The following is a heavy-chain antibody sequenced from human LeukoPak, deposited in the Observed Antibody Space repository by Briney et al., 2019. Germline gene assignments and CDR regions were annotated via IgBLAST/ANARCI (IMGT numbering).Heavy chain of an antibody. CDR3: AKVRNTKDWYKDAFDV. CDR2: ITGTGGHT. CDR1: GFTFSTHA. Sequence: EGSLRLSCAASGFTFSTHAMSWVRQAPGKGLEWVSAITGTGGHTYYAASVEGRFTVSRDNSKNTLYLQMSSLRAEDTAMYYCAKVRNTKDWYKDAFDVWGQGTRVTVSS. V-gene: IGHV3-23*01. D-gene: IGHD1-1*01. J-gene: IGHJ3*01.